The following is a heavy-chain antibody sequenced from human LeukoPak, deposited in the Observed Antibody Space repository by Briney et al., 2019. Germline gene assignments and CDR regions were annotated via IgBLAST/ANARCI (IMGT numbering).Heavy chain of an antibody. V-gene: IGHV4-59*01. CDR3: ARDGRTID. CDR1: GGSISSYY. D-gene: IGHD2-15*01. Sequence: PSETLSLTCTVSGGSISSYYWSWIRQPPGKGLEWIGHIYYSGSTNYNPSLKSRVTISVDTSKNQFSLKLSSVTAADTAVYYCARDGRTIDWGQGTLVTVSS. J-gene: IGHJ4*02. CDR2: IYYSGST.